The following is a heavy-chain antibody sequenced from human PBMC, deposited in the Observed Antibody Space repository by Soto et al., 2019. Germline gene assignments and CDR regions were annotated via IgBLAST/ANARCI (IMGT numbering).Heavy chain of an antibody. Sequence: SGPTLVNPTQTLTLTCTFSGFSLNSSGVGVGWIRQPPGKALEWLALIYWNDEMHYSPSLKSRLTITEDASKHQVVLTVTNMDPVDTATYYCAHGRFAKYSSLPADFDFWGQGILVTVSS. CDR2: IYWNDEM. CDR1: GFSLNSSGVG. J-gene: IGHJ4*02. V-gene: IGHV2-5*01. D-gene: IGHD6-6*01. CDR3: AHGRFAKYSSLPADFDF.